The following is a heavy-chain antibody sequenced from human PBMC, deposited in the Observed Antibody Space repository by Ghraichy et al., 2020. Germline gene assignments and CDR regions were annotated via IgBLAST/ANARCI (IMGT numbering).Heavy chain of an antibody. Sequence: SETLSLTCTVSGGSISSSSYYWGWIRQPPGKGLEWIGSIYYSGSTYYNPSLKSRVTISVDTSKNQFSLKLSSVTAADTAVYYCARHKKHDYGGNSRRVGAFDIWGQGTMVTVSS. CDR1: GGSISSSSYY. CDR3: ARHKKHDYGGNSRRVGAFDI. D-gene: IGHD4-23*01. J-gene: IGHJ3*02. V-gene: IGHV4-39*01. CDR2: IYYSGST.